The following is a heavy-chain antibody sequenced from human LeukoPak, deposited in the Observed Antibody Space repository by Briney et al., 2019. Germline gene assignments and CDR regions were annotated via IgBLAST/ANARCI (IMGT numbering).Heavy chain of an antibody. CDR1: GYTFTSYA. D-gene: IGHD6-13*01. Sequence: ASVKVSCKASGYTFTSYAMHWVRQAPGQRLEWMGWINAGNGNTKYSQKFQGRVTMTTDTSTSTAYMELRSLRSDDTAVYYCARGGRAAADWFDPWGQGTLVTVSS. V-gene: IGHV1-3*01. CDR2: INAGNGNT. J-gene: IGHJ5*02. CDR3: ARGGRAAADWFDP.